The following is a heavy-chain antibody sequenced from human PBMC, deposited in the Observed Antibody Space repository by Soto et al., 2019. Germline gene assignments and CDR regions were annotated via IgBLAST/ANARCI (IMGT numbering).Heavy chain of an antibody. D-gene: IGHD1-26*01. Sequence: QVQLVESGGDVVQPGRSLRLSCAASGFTFSRYAMHWVRQAPGQGLEWVAVISYDGSNKYYADSVKGRFTISRDKTKNTLYLQMNSLRAEDTAVYYCAREGDSRSYPRPAAFDIWGQGTMVTVSS. CDR1: GFTFSRYA. CDR3: AREGDSRSYPRPAAFDI. V-gene: IGHV3-30-3*01. J-gene: IGHJ3*02. CDR2: ISYDGSNK.